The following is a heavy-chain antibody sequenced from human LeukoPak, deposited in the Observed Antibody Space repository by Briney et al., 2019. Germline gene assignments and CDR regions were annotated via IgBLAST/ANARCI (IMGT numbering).Heavy chain of an antibody. J-gene: IGHJ4*02. CDR3: ARGPGYYYGSGEDY. CDR1: GRSLSGYY. CDR2: INHSGST. V-gene: IGHV4-34*01. D-gene: IGHD3-10*01. Sequence: PSETLSLTCAVYGRSLSGYYWNWIRQPPGKGLEWIGEINHSGSTNYNPSLKSRVTISVDTSKNQFSLRLSSVTAADTAKYYCARGPGYYYGSGEDYWGQGTLVTVSS.